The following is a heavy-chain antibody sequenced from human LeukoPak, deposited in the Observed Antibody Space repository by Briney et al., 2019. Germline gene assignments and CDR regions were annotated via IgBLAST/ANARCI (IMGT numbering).Heavy chain of an antibody. V-gene: IGHV3-30*18. CDR2: ISYDGSNK. J-gene: IGHJ1*01. D-gene: IGHD3-9*01. Sequence: GGSLRLSCAASGFTFSSYGMHWVRQAPGKGLEWVAVISYDGSNKYYADSVKGRFTISRDNSKNTLYPQMNSLRAEDTAVYYCAKDGVSRLRYFDWLLPGGYFQHWGQGTLVTVFS. CDR1: GFTFSSYG. CDR3: AKDGVSRLRYFDWLLPGGYFQH.